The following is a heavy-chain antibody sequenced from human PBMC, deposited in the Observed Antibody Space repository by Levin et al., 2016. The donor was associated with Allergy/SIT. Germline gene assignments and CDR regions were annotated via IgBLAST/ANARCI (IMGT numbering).Heavy chain of an antibody. D-gene: IGHD6-19*01. J-gene: IGHJ5*02. V-gene: IGHV3-53*01. CDR3: ARSTVGWHSA. CDR2: IYSGGDT. Sequence: GESLKISCAASGFTVINNFMSWVRQPPGKGLEWVSVIYSGGDTYYADSVKGRFIISRDSSKNTLYLQMNSLRAEDTAVYYCARSTVGWHSAWGQGTLVNVSS. CDR1: GFTVINNF.